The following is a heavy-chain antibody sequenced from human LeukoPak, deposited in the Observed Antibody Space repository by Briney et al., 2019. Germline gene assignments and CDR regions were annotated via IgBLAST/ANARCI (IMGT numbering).Heavy chain of an antibody. Sequence: GGSLRLSCAASGFTFSSYGMHWVRQAPGKGLEWVAFIRYDGSNKYYADSVKGRFTISRDNSKNTLYLQMNSLRAEDTAVYYCAKVPWGYSYGSTLDYWGQGALDTVSS. D-gene: IGHD5-18*01. CDR3: AKVPWGYSYGSTLDY. CDR2: IRYDGSNK. J-gene: IGHJ4*02. V-gene: IGHV3-30*02. CDR1: GFTFSSYG.